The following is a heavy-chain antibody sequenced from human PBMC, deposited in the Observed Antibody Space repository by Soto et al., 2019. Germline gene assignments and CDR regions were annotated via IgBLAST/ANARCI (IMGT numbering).Heavy chain of an antibody. Sequence: ASVKVSCKASGCTFSDSTINWVRQAAGQRLEWMGGIIPIFDTANYAEKFQGRVTITADESTSTSFMEVSSLRSEDTAVYYCARNGTLTGSYYGMEVWGQGTMVIVS. CDR1: GCTFSDST. CDR2: IIPIFDTA. D-gene: IGHD1-1*01. J-gene: IGHJ6*01. V-gene: IGHV1-69*13. CDR3: ARNGTLTGSYYGMEV.